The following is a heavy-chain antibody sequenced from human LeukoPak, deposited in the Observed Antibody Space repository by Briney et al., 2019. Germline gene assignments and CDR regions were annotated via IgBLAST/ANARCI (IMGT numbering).Heavy chain of an antibody. Sequence: GGSLRLSCAASGFTFNTFWMSWVRQAPGKGLEWVATIKEGGSERYYVDSVKGRFTISRDNAKNSLYLQVNSLRAEDTAVYYCARTVATRSFDYWGQGTLVTVSS. CDR1: GFTFNTFW. J-gene: IGHJ4*02. CDR3: ARTVATRSFDY. D-gene: IGHD5-12*01. CDR2: IKEGGSER. V-gene: IGHV3-7*01.